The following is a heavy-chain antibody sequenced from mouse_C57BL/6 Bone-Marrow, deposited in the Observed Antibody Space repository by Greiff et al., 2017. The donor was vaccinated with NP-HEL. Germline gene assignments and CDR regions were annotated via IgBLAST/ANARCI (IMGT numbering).Heavy chain of an antibody. Sequence: EVQLQQSGPELVKPGASVKISCKASGYTFTDYYMNWVKQSHGKSLEWIGDINPNNGGTSYNQKFKGKATLTVDKSSSTAYMELRSLTSEDSAGYDCARLGLWFAYWGQGTLVTVSA. D-gene: IGHD4-1*01. CDR1: GYTFTDYY. CDR2: INPNNGGT. CDR3: ARLGLWFAY. V-gene: IGHV1-26*01. J-gene: IGHJ3*01.